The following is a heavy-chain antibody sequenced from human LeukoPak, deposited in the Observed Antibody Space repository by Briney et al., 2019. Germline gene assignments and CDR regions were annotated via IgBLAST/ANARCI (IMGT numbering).Heavy chain of an antibody. D-gene: IGHD6-13*01. J-gene: IGHJ3*02. CDR1: GFTFSSYA. V-gene: IGHV3-30-3*01. Sequence: GGSLRLSCAASGFTFSSYAMHWVRQAPGKGLEWVAVISYDGSNKYYADSVKGRFTISRDNSKNTLYLQMNSLRAEDTAVYYCARGDSSSWKGARAFDIWGQGTMVTVSS. CDR3: ARGDSSSWKGARAFDI. CDR2: ISYDGSNK.